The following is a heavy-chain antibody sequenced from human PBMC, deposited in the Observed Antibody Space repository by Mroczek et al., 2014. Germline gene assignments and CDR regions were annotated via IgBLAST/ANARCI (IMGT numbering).Heavy chain of an antibody. V-gene: IGHV3-33*01. J-gene: IGHJ4*03. CDR1: GFTFSSYG. CDR3: ARVMGSDYYDSSGLGDYFDY. D-gene: IGHD3-22*01. Sequence: QVQLVQSGGGVVQPGRSLRLSCAASGFTFSSYGMHWVRQAPGKGLEWVAVIWYNGSNKYYADSVKGRFTISRDNSKNTLYLQMNSLRAEDTAVYYCARVMGSDYYDSSGLGDYFDYVGPREPLVTRLL. CDR2: IWYNGSNK.